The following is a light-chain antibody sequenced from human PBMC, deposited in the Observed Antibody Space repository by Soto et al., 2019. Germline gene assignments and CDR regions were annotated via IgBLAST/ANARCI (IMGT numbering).Light chain of an antibody. CDR3: CSYAGSGNVV. CDR2: EVS. CDR1: SSDIGSYNL. Sequence: QSALTQPASVSGSLGQSISISCTGTSSDIGSYNLVSWYQQYPGKAPKLMILEVSERPSGVSNRFSGSKSGDTASLTISGLQDEDEADYYCCSYAGSGNVVFGGGTKLTVL. V-gene: IGLV2-23*02. J-gene: IGLJ3*02.